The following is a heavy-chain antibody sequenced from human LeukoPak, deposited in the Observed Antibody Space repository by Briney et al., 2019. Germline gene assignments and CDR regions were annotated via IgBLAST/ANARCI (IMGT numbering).Heavy chain of an antibody. V-gene: IGHV1-46*01. D-gene: IGHD3-22*01. CDR1: GYTFTSYY. CDR3: ARDQGYYYDSSGYQSAFDY. Sequence: ASVKVSCKASGYTFTSYYMHWVRQAPGQGLEWMGIINPSGGSTSYAQKFQGRVTMTRDTSTSTAYMELSSLRSEDTAVYYCARDQGYYYDSSGYQSAFDYWGQETLVTVSS. CDR2: INPSGGST. J-gene: IGHJ4*02.